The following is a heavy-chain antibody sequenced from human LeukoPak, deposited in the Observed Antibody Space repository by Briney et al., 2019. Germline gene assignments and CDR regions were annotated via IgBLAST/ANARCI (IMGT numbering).Heavy chain of an antibody. D-gene: IGHD3-3*01. CDR3: ARHVGGSRYYDFWSGYYSDF. CDR2: IYYSGST. CDR1: GGSISSGSAF. V-gene: IGHV4-39*01. Sequence: PSETLSLTCTVSGGSISSGSAFWGWIRQPPGKGLEWLGTIYYSGSTYYNQSLKSRVTTSVDTSKNQFSLKLSSVTAADTAVYYCARHVGGSRYYDFWSGYYSDFWGQGTLVTVSS. J-gene: IGHJ4*02.